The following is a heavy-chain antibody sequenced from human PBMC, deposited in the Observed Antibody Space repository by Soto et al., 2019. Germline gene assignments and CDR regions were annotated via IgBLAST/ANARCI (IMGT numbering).Heavy chain of an antibody. CDR3: ARSSGRRHVFTFDYGLDV. Sequence: QVQLVESGGGLVEPGGSLRLSCAASGFSVGDNYMTWIRQAPGKGLEWLSYSSSSGGYTNYADSEKGRLTISRDNAKNALYLQMDSLRAEDTAVYFCARSSGRRHVFTFDYGLDVWGHGTTVTVSS. J-gene: IGHJ6*02. CDR2: SSSSGGYT. V-gene: IGHV3-11*06. D-gene: IGHD3-16*01. CDR1: GFSVGDNY.